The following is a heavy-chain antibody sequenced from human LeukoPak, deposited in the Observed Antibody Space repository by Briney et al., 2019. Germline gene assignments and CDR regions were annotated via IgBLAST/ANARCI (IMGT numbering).Heavy chain of an antibody. Sequence: GGSLRLSGAASGFTFSDYYMSWIRQTPGKGLEWTSYISGSGRTIYYEDSVKGRFTISRDNAKNSLYLQMNSLRAEDTAVYYCARTHGGIAVTGLTDYWGQGILVTVSS. V-gene: IGHV3-11*01. CDR2: ISGSGRTI. D-gene: IGHD6-19*01. CDR3: ARTHGGIAVTGLTDY. CDR1: GFTFSDYY. J-gene: IGHJ4*02.